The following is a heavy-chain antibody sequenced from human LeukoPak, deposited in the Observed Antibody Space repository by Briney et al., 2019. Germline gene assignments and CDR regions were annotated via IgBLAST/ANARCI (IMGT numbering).Heavy chain of an antibody. J-gene: IGHJ4*02. V-gene: IGHV3-23*01. Sequence: GGSLRLSCAASGFTFTRYAMSWVRQAPGKGPEWVSGISASGGSAYYADSVKGRFTISRDDSKNTLYLQMNSLRAEDTAVYYCAKSKPLGYCSGGSCSFDYWGQGTLVTVSS. CDR1: GFTFTRYA. CDR3: AKSKPLGYCSGGSCSFDY. CDR2: ISASGGSA. D-gene: IGHD2-15*01.